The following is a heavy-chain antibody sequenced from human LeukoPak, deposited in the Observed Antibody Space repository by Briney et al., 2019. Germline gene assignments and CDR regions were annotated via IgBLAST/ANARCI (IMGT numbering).Heavy chain of an antibody. CDR1: GGSISPFY. CDR2: IYYTGGT. V-gene: IGHV4-59*12. D-gene: IGHD3-22*01. J-gene: IGHJ3*02. Sequence: SETLSLTCTVSGGSISPFYWNWIRQPPGKGLEWIGYIYYTGGTSYSPSLNSRATISVDTSKSQISLKLNSVTAADTAVYYCARGGIVVANTGAFDIWGQGTMVPVSS. CDR3: ARGGIVVANTGAFDI.